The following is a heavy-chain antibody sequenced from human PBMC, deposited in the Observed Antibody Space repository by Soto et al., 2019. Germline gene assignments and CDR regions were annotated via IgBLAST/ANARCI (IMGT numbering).Heavy chain of an antibody. V-gene: IGHV3-33*08. CDR2: IWYDGSNK. D-gene: IGHD2-15*01. CDR3: ARADCTGAYCYSWPFNYGVAV. CDR1: GFTFNTYG. Sequence: WGSLRLSCTTSGFTFNTYGMHWVRQAPGKGLEWVAIIWYDGSNKYYADSVKGRFTISRDNSKNTLYLQMNSLRAEDTALYYCARADCTGAYCYSWPFNYGVAVWGQGTTVTVSS. J-gene: IGHJ6*02.